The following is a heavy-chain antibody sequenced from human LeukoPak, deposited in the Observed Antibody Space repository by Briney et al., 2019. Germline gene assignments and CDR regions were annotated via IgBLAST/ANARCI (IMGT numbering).Heavy chain of an antibody. CDR2: IYHSGST. D-gene: IGHD2-2*01. CDR1: GGSISSGGYS. CDR3: AGYCSSTSCYPVSDY. V-gene: IGHV4-30-2*01. Sequence: SETLSLTCAVSGGSISSGGYSWSWIRQPPGKGLEWIGYIYHSGSTYYNPSLKSRVTISVDRSKNQFSLKLSSVTAADTAVYYCAGYCSSTSCYPVSDYWGQGTLVTVSS. J-gene: IGHJ4*02.